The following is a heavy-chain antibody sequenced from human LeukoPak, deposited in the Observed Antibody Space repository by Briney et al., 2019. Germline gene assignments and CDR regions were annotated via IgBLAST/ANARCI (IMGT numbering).Heavy chain of an antibody. D-gene: IGHD2-2*01. J-gene: IGHJ5*02. Sequence: PSETLSLTCTVSGYSISSDYYWGWIRQPPGKGLEWIGYIYYSGSTNYNPSLKSRVTISVDTSKNQFSLKLSSVTAADTAVYYCARVSTVPAAMHWFDPWGQGTLVTVSS. V-gene: IGHV4-38-2*02. CDR2: IYYSGST. CDR3: ARVSTVPAAMHWFDP. CDR1: GYSISSDYY.